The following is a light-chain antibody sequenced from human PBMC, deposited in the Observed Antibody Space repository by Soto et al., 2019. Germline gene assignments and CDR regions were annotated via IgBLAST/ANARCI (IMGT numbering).Light chain of an antibody. Sequence: EIVLTQSPGTLSLSPGERATLSCRASQSVSSSYLAWYQQKPGQAPMLLIYGASSTATGIPDRFSGSGSATDFTLTISRLEPEDFAVYYCHQYDNSPLTFGGGTKVEIK. CDR2: GAS. CDR1: QSVSSSY. V-gene: IGKV3-20*01. CDR3: HQYDNSPLT. J-gene: IGKJ4*01.